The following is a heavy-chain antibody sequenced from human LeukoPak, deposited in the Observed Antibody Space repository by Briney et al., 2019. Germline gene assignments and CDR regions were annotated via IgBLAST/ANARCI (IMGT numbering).Heavy chain of an antibody. CDR3: ARDLPPYYFDY. Sequence: GCSVNVSCKASGGIYSSYAISWVRQARGKGLEWRGRIIPILGIANYAHKFHDRVTITADKSTTTAYMDLSSLRSEDTAVYYCARDLPPYYFDYWGQGTLVTVSS. J-gene: IGHJ4*02. V-gene: IGHV1-69*04. CDR1: GGIYSSYA. CDR2: IIPILGIA.